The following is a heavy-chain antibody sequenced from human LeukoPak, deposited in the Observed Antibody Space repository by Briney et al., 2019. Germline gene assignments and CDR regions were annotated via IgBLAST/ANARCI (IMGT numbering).Heavy chain of an antibody. Sequence: GASLKVSCKASGYTFTYYYMHWVRQAPGQGLEWMGWINPNRGGTNYAQKFQGRVTMTRDTSTSTAYMELSRLRSDDTAVYYCAISTGVDAFDIWGQGTMVTVSS. V-gene: IGHV1-2*02. J-gene: IGHJ3*02. D-gene: IGHD3-10*01. CDR1: GYTFTYYY. CDR3: AISTGVDAFDI. CDR2: INPNRGGT.